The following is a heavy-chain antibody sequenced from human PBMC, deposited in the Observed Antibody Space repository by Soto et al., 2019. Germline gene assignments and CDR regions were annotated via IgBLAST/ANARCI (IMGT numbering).Heavy chain of an antibody. Sequence: GGSLRLSCAASGFTFSSYAMSWVRQAPGKGLEWVSAISGSGGSTYYADSVKGRFTISRDNSKNTLYLQMNSLRAEDTAVYYCAKEGRGIAAAGTHDAFDIWGQGTMVTVSS. CDR3: AKEGRGIAAAGTHDAFDI. D-gene: IGHD6-13*01. CDR1: GFTFSSYA. V-gene: IGHV3-23*01. J-gene: IGHJ3*02. CDR2: ISGSGGST.